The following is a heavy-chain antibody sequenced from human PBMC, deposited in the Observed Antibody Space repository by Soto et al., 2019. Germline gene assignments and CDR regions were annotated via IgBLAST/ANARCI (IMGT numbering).Heavy chain of an antibody. D-gene: IGHD5-18*01. Sequence: GGSLRLSCEVSGFTFKTYWMSWVRQAPGKGLEWVSILYSSGTTYYADSVRGRFTVSRDDSKNTLFLHMNSLRADDTAVYYCARDWSKFSYNYPYYYAMDAWGQGTTVTVSS. CDR2: LYSSGTT. V-gene: IGHV3-53*01. CDR1: GFTFKTYW. J-gene: IGHJ6*02. CDR3: ARDWSKFSYNYPYYYAMDA.